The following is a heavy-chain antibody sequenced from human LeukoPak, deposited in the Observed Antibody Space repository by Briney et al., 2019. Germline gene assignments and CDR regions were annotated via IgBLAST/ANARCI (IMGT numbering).Heavy chain of an antibody. CDR2: IKQDGSEK. CDR1: GFTFSSYW. Sequence: GGSLRLSCAASGFTFSSYWMSWVRQAPGKGLEWVANIKQDGSEKYYVDSVKGRFTISRDNAKNSLYLQMNSLRAEDTAVYYCARGSWSYGYYQDYWGQGTLVTVSS. V-gene: IGHV3-7*01. J-gene: IGHJ4*02. CDR3: ARGSWSYGYYQDY. D-gene: IGHD4-17*01.